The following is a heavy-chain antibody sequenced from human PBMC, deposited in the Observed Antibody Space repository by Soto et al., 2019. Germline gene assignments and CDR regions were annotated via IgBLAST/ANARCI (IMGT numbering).Heavy chain of an antibody. V-gene: IGHV3-30-3*01. CDR1: GFTFSSYA. CDR3: GRDKAMADILDAFDF. D-gene: IGHD2-2*02. CDR2: ISYDGSNK. J-gene: IGHJ3*01. Sequence: GGSLRLSCAASGFTFSSYAMHWVHQAPGKGLEWVSVISYDGSNKYYADSVKGRFTISRDNSKNTLYVQMNSLRAEDTAVYYCGRDKAMADILDAFDFWGQGTMVTVSS.